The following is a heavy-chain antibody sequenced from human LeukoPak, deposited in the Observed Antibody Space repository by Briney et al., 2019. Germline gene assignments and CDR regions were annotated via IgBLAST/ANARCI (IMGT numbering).Heavy chain of an antibody. D-gene: IGHD1-26*01. V-gene: IGHV1-18*01. CDR2: ISAYNGNT. Sequence: ASVKVSCKASGYTFTSYAMHWVRQAPGQRLEWMGWISAYNGNTNYAQKLQGRVTMTTDTSTSTAYMELRSLRSDDTAMYYCARGPRALPDYFDYWGQGTLVTVSS. J-gene: IGHJ4*02. CDR1: GYTFTSYA. CDR3: ARGPRALPDYFDY.